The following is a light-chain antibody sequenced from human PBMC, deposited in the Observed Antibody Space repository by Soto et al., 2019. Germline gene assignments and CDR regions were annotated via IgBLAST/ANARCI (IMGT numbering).Light chain of an antibody. V-gene: IGKV1-9*01. J-gene: IGKJ3*01. CDR3: QQLNSYPPT. CDR1: QGISSY. Sequence: DIQLTPSPSFLSASVGDRVTITCRASQGISSYLAWYQQKPGKAPKLLIYAASTLQSGVPSRFSGSGSGTEFTLTISRLQPEDFATYYCQQLNSYPPTFGPGTKVDIK. CDR2: AAS.